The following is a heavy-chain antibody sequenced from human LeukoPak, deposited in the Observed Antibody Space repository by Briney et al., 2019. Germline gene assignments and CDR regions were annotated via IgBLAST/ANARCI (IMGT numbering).Heavy chain of an antibody. D-gene: IGHD3-10*01. V-gene: IGHV3-7*01. CDR1: GFTFSSYW. J-gene: IGHJ4*02. Sequence: PGGSLRLSCAASGFTFSSYWMSWVRQAPGKGLEWVANIKQDGSEKYYVDSVKGRFTISRDNAKNSLYLQMNSLRAEDTAVYYCARDFQLLWFGEYYFDYWGQGTLVTLSS. CDR3: ARDFQLLWFGEYYFDY. CDR2: IKQDGSEK.